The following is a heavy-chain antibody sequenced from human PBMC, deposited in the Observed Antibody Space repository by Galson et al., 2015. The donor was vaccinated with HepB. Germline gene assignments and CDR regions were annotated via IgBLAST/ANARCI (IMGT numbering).Heavy chain of an antibody. J-gene: IGHJ4*02. CDR2: ISSSSSYI. D-gene: IGHD6-13*01. Sequence: SLRLSCAASGFTFSRYSMNWVRQAPGKGLEWVSSISSSSSYIYYADSVKGRFTISRDNAKNSLYLQMNSLRAEDTAVYYCARSPIAAAGYFDYWGQGTLVTVSS. CDR1: GFTFSRYS. V-gene: IGHV3-21*01. CDR3: ARSPIAAAGYFDY.